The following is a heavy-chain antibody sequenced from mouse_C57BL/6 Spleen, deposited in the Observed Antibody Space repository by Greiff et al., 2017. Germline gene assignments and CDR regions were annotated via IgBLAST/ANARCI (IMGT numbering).Heavy chain of an antibody. CDR3: ARPLITTVVGPFAY. D-gene: IGHD1-1*01. Sequence: VQRVESGAELVRPGTSVKVSCKASGYAFTNYLIEWVKQRPGQGLEWIGVINPGSGGTNYNEKFKGKATLTADKSSSTAYMQLSSLTSEDSAVYFCARPLITTVVGPFAYWGQGTLVTVSA. CDR2: INPGSGGT. V-gene: IGHV1-54*01. CDR1: GYAFTNYL. J-gene: IGHJ3*01.